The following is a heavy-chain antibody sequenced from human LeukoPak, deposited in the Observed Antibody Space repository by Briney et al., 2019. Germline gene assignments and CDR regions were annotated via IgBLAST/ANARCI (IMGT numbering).Heavy chain of an antibody. CDR3: ARDRDISDYGGNSGFDY. D-gene: IGHD4-23*01. Sequence: GRSLRLSCAASGFTFSSYGMHWVRQAPGKGLEWVAVIWYDGSSKYYADSVKGRFTISRDNSKNTLYLQMNSLRAEDTAVYYCARDRDISDYGGNSGFDYWGQGTLVTVSS. CDR1: GFTFSSYG. CDR2: IWYDGSSK. V-gene: IGHV3-33*01. J-gene: IGHJ4*02.